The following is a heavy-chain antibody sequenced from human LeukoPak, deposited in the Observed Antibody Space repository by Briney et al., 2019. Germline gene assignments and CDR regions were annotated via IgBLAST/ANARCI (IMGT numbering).Heavy chain of an antibody. D-gene: IGHD6-19*01. CDR2: IKQDGSEK. V-gene: IGHV3-7*03. Sequence: PGGSLRLSCAASGFTFSSYWMSWVRQAPGKGLEWVANIKQDGSEKYYVDSVKGRFTISRDNAKNTLYLQMNSLRAEDTAAYYCAKSSSGWTFDYWGQGTLVTVTS. CDR1: GFTFSSYW. CDR3: AKSSSGWTFDY. J-gene: IGHJ4*02.